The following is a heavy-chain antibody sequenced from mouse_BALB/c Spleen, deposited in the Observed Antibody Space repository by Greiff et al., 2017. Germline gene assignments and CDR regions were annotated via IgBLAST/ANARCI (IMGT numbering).Heavy chain of an antibody. V-gene: IGHV5-6*01. CDR2: ISSGGSYT. D-gene: IGHD2-4*01. CDR3: ASGDYDDAMDY. Sequence: EVQGVESGGDLVKPGGSLKLSCAASGFTFSSYGMSWVRQTPDKRLEWVATISSGGSYTYYPDSVKGRFTISRDNAKNTLYLQMSSLKSEDTAMYYCASGDYDDAMDYWGQGTSVTVSS. J-gene: IGHJ4*01. CDR1: GFTFSSYG.